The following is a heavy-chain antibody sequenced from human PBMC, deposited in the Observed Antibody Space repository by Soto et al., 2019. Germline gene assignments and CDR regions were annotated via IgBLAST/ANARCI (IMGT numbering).Heavy chain of an antibody. CDR3: ARESSSSCHDY. CDR1: GYTFTSYG. CDR2: ISAYNGNT. D-gene: IGHD6-13*01. V-gene: IGHV1-18*01. Sequence: QVQLVQSGAEVKKPGASVKVSCKASGYTFTSYGISWVRQAPGQGLEWMGWISAYNGNTNYAQKLQGRXTXTXXTSTSTAYMELRSLRSDDTAGYSCARESSSSCHDYWGQGTLVTVSS. J-gene: IGHJ4*02.